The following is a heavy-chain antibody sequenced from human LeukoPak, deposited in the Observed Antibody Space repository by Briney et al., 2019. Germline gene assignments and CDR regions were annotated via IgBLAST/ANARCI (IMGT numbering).Heavy chain of an antibody. Sequence: GGSLRLSCAASGFTVNDNYMSWVRQAPGKGLEWISVIYRSGDTYYADSVKGRFTVSRDNDQNTLYLQLNSLRPEDTAVYYCARDRVKSDDILTGYPHYYYYFYMDVWGKGTVVTVSS. V-gene: IGHV3-66*03. J-gene: IGHJ6*03. D-gene: IGHD3-9*01. CDR3: ARDRVKSDDILTGYPHYYYYFYMDV. CDR1: GFTVNDNY. CDR2: IYRSGDT.